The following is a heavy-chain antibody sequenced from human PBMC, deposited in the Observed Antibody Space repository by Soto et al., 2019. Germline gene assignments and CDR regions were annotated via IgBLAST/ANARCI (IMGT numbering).Heavy chain of an antibody. D-gene: IGHD5-12*01. CDR3: STSGEMATDDY. Sequence: QVQLVQSGAEVKKPGSSVKVSCKASGGTFSSYAISWVRQAPGQGLEWMGGIIPIFGTANYAQKFQGRLTXTXXETPSTAYIELSSLRSEDTVVYYCSTSGEMATDDYWGQGTLVTLSS. V-gene: IGHV1-69*12. J-gene: IGHJ4*02. CDR2: IIPIFGTA. CDR1: GGTFSSYA.